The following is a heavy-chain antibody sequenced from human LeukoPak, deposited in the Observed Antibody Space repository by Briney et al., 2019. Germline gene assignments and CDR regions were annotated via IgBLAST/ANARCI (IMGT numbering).Heavy chain of an antibody. Sequence: PSQTLSLTCTVSGGSISSGGYYWSWIRQHPGKGLEWIVYIYYSGSTYYNPSLKSRVTISVDTSKNQFSLKLSSVTAADTAVYYCARLLGGFSSSWYYFDYWGQGTLVTVSS. J-gene: IGHJ4*02. V-gene: IGHV4-31*03. CDR3: ARLLGGFSSSWYYFDY. CDR1: GGSISSGGYY. D-gene: IGHD6-13*01. CDR2: IYYSGST.